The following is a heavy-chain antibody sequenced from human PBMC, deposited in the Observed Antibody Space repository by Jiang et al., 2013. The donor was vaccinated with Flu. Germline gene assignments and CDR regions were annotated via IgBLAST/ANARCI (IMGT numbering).Heavy chain of an antibody. CDR2: SIIWEH. D-gene: IGHD4-17*01. Sequence: LLKPSETLSLTCTVSGGSISSSSYYWGWIRQPPGKGWSGLGVSIIWEHLLQPSLKSRVTISVDTSKNQFSLKLSSVTAADTAVYYCATYYGDYLPYFDYWGQGTLVTVSS. CDR1: GGSISSSSYY. J-gene: IGHJ4*02. V-gene: IGHV4-39*01. CDR3: ATYYGDYLPYFDY.